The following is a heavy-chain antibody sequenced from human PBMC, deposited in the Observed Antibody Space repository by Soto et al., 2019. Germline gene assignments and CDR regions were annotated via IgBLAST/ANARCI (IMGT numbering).Heavy chain of an antibody. D-gene: IGHD3-22*01. V-gene: IGHV1-69*01. CDR2: IIPIFGTA. Sequence: QVQLVQSGAEVKKPGSSVKVSCKASGGTFSSYAISWVRQAPGQGLEWMGGIIPIFGTANYAQKFQGRVTITAHESTSTAYMELSSLRSEDTAVYYCAREGVGYYDRSGYRFAAFDIWGQGTMGTVSS. CDR3: AREGVGYYDRSGYRFAAFDI. CDR1: GGTFSSYA. J-gene: IGHJ3*02.